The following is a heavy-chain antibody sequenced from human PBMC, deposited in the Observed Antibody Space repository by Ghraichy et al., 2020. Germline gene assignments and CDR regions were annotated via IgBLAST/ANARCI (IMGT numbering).Heavy chain of an antibody. CDR2: ISYDGSNK. CDR3: ARGSRDGYNYDPEPFDY. CDR1: GFTFSSYA. J-gene: IGHJ4*02. V-gene: IGHV3-30*04. D-gene: IGHD5-24*01. Sequence: GGSLRLSCAASGFTFSSYAMHWVRQAPGKGLEWVAVISYDGSNKYYADSVKGRFTISRDNSKNTLYLQMNSLRAEDTAVYYCARGSRDGYNYDPEPFDYWGQGTLVTVSS.